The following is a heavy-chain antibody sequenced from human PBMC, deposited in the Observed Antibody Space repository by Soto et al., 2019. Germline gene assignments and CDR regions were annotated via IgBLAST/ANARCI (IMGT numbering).Heavy chain of an antibody. Sequence: QVQLQESGPGLVKPSETLSLTCTVSGDSIRTYFWSWLRQPPGKGLEWIGYIYYSGTTYYYNPSPESRLTISVDTSKNHFSLKLSSVTGAETAVYYCARHSSAHYCSGGSCLFDYWGRGTMVTVSS. CDR1: GDSIRTYF. V-gene: IGHV4-59*08. CDR3: ARHSSAHYCSGGSCLFDY. CDR2: IYYSGTTY. D-gene: IGHD2-15*01. J-gene: IGHJ4*02.